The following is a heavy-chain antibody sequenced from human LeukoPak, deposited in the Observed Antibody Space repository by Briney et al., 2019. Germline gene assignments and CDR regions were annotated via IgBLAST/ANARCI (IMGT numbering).Heavy chain of an antibody. CDR2: ISSSSSAK. Sequence: AGGPLRLSCAASGFSFSRYSMNWVRQAPGKGLEWVSYISSSSSAKYYLDSVKGRFTISRDNAKNSLYLQMNSLRDEDTAVYYCARDGRYDSSGYYDYWGQGILVTVSS. D-gene: IGHD3-22*01. CDR3: ARDGRYDSSGYYDY. CDR1: GFSFSRYS. J-gene: IGHJ4*02. V-gene: IGHV3-48*02.